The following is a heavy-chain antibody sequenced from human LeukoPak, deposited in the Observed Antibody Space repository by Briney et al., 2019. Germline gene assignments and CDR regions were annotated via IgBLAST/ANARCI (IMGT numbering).Heavy chain of an antibody. CDR2: ISGSGGST. V-gene: IGHV3-23*01. CDR1: GFTFSSYR. J-gene: IGHJ4*02. CDR3: AKGKRGAYYYDSSGQTPFDY. D-gene: IGHD3-22*01. Sequence: GGSLRLSCAASGFTFSSYRMSWVRQAPGKGLEWVSAISGSGGSTYYADSVKGRFTISRDNSKNTLYLQMNSLRAEDTAVYYCAKGKRGAYYYDSSGQTPFDYWGQGTLVTVSS.